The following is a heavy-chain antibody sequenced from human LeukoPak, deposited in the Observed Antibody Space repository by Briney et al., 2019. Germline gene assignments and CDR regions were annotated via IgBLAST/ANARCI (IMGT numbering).Heavy chain of an antibody. V-gene: IGHV3-21*01. D-gene: IGHD6-13*01. CDR2: ISSSGSFI. CDR1: GFTFSSYA. CDR3: ARQQSAGAFDY. Sequence: GGSLRLSCAASGFTFSSYAMNWFRQAPGKGLEWVSYISSSGSFIYYADSVKGRFTISRDNPKNSLSLQLNSLKVEDAAVYYCARQQSAGAFDYWGQGTLVTVSS. J-gene: IGHJ4*02.